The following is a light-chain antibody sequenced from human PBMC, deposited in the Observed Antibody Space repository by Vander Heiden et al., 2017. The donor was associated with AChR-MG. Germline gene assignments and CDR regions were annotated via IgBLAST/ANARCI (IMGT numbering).Light chain of an antibody. CDR2: DAS. V-gene: IGKV3-11*01. CDR3: QHRRNWPLT. Sequence: EIVLTQSPATLSLSPGERVTLSCRASQSVSSYLAWYQQKPGQAPRLLIYDASNRATGIPARFSGGGSGTDFTLTISSLEPEDFTVYYCQHRRNWPLTFGGGTKVEIK. CDR1: QSVSSY. J-gene: IGKJ4*01.